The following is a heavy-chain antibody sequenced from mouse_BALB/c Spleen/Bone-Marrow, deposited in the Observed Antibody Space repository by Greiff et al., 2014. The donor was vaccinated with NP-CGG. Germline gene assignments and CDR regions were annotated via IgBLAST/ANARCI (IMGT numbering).Heavy chain of an antibody. CDR1: GCTFTSYY. CDR2: INPSNGGT. Sequence: VQLQQPGAELVKPGASVKLSCKASGCTFTSYYMYWVKQRPGQGLEWIGGINPSNGGTNFNEKFKSKATLTVDKSSSAAYMQLGSLTSEDSAVYYCTRYTYGDYPYYYARDYWGQGTSVTVSS. J-gene: IGHJ4*01. V-gene: IGHV1S81*02. D-gene: IGHD2-13*01. CDR3: TRYTYGDYPYYYARDY.